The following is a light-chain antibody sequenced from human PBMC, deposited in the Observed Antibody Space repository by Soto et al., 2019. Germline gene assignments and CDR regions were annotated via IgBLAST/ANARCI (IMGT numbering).Light chain of an antibody. Sequence: QSVLTQPASASGSPGQSITISCTGTSSDVGGYNFVSWYQQHPGKAPKLMIYDVTNRPSGVSNRFSGSKSGNTASLTISGLQAEDEADYYCLSYSSSTSPYVLGTGTKVTVL. V-gene: IGLV2-14*01. J-gene: IGLJ1*01. CDR1: SSDVGGYNF. CDR3: LSYSSSTSPYV. CDR2: DVT.